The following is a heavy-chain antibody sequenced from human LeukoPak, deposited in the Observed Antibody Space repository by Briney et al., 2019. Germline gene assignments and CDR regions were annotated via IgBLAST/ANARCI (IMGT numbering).Heavy chain of an antibody. J-gene: IGHJ4*02. D-gene: IGHD6-6*01. Sequence: SGGSLRLSCAASGFTFSSYGMHWVRQAPGKGLEWVAVMSYDGSNKYYADSVKGRFTISRGNSKNTLYLQMNSLRAEDTAVYYCAKSGDSSSSGVNFDYWGQGTLVTVSS. CDR1: GFTFSSYG. V-gene: IGHV3-30*18. CDR3: AKSGDSSSSGVNFDY. CDR2: MSYDGSNK.